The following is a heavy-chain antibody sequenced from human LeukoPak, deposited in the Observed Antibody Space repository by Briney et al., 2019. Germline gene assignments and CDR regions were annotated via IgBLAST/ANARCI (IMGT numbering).Heavy chain of an antibody. CDR1: GLTFSTYW. D-gene: IGHD4-17*01. CDR3: AKGKGTVTTAFDI. J-gene: IGHJ3*02. CDR2: INSDGSST. V-gene: IGHV3-74*03. Sequence: GGSLRLSCAASGLTFSTYWMHWVRQAPGKGLEWVSRINSDGSSTTYADSVKGRFTISRDNSKNTLYLQMNSLRAEDTAVYYCAKGKGTVTTAFDIWGQGTMVTVSS.